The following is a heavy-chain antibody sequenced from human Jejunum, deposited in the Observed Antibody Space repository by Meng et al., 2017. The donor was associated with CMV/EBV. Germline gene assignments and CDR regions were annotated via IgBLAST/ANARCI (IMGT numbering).Heavy chain of an antibody. J-gene: IGHJ5*02. V-gene: IGHV4-59*01. CDR2: VHHSGST. CDR3: ARDSYSHGSGSYNWFDL. D-gene: IGHD3-10*01. Sequence: SLTSSYWSWIRQPPGKGLEWIGFVHHSGSTNYNPSLKSRLTMSVETSKNQFSLTLSSVTAADTAVYYCARDSYSHGSGSYNWFDLWGQGTRVTVSS. CDR1: SLTSSY.